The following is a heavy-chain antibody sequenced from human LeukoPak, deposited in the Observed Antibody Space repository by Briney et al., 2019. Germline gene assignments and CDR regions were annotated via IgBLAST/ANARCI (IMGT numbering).Heavy chain of an antibody. CDR2: IIPILGIA. Sequence: ASVKVSCKASGGTVISYAISWVRQAPGQGLEGMGRIIPILGIANYAQKFQGRVTITADKSTSTAYMELSSRRSEDTAVYYCARARAGIAAAGLDYWGQGTLVTVSS. CDR1: GGTVISYA. D-gene: IGHD6-13*01. V-gene: IGHV1-69*04. J-gene: IGHJ4*02. CDR3: ARARAGIAAAGLDY.